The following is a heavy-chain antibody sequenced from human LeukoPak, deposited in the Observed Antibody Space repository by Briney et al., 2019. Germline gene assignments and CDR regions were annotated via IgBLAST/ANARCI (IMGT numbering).Heavy chain of an antibody. J-gene: IGHJ5*02. V-gene: IGHV4-34*01. CDR3: ARGVKYQLLLNWFDR. CDR2: INHSEST. Sequence: SETLPLTCPVYGGSFSDYYCSWIRQPPGKGLDGIGEINHSESTYYKLSLTRRVTISLDTSKNQFSLKLRSVTAADTDVYYCARGVKYQLLLNWFDRWGEGTLVTVS. CDR1: GGSFSDYY. D-gene: IGHD2-2*01.